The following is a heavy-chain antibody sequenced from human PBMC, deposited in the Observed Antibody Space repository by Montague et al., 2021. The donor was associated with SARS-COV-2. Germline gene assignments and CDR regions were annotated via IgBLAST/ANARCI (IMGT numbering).Heavy chain of an antibody. Sequence: TLSLTCAVSGDSITSGFYYWSWLRQPAGRGLEWIGRIHTSGSTNYNPSLKTRVTISLDRSKNQFSLILSSVTAADTAVYFCARDFDWQQDPSTDYFHYGIDVWGQGTTVIVSS. V-gene: IGHV4-61*02. J-gene: IGHJ6*02. D-gene: IGHD3-9*01. CDR3: ARDFDWQQDPSTDYFHYGIDV. CDR2: IHTSGST. CDR1: GDSITSGFYY.